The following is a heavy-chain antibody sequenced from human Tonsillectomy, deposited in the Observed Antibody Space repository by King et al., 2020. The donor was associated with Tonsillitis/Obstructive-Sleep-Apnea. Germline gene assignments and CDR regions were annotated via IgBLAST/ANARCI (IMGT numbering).Heavy chain of an antibody. J-gene: IGHJ4*02. CDR3: ARLRCTGGACYLNFDY. V-gene: IGHV1-46*01. CDR1: GYTFTDYY. Sequence: VQLVESGAEVKKPGASVKVSCKASGYTFTDYYIQWVRQAPGQGLEWMGIINPSGGSTSYARKFQGRATITRDTSTSTVYMDLSSLRSEDTAVYYCARLRCTGGACYLNFDYWGQGTLLTVSS. D-gene: IGHD2-8*02. CDR2: INPSGGST.